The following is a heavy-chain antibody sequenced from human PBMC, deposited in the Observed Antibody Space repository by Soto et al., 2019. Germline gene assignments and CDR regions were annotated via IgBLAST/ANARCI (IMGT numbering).Heavy chain of an antibody. CDR3: ARDRVLGSSSRWFDP. J-gene: IGHJ5*02. V-gene: IGHV3-33*01. CDR1: GFTFSSYG. CDR2: IWYDGSNK. D-gene: IGHD6-6*01. Sequence: QVQLVESGGGVVQPGRSLRLSCAASGFTFSSYGMHWVRQAPGKGLEWVAVIWYDGSNKYYADSVKGRFTISRDNSKNTLYLQMNSLRAEDTAVYYCARDRVLGSSSRWFDPWGQGTLVTVSS.